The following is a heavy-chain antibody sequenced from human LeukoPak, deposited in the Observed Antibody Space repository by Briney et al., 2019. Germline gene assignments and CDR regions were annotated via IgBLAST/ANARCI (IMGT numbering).Heavy chain of an antibody. CDR2: INPNSGGT. D-gene: IGHD2-15*01. V-gene: IGHV1-2*06. Sequence: ASVKVSCKASGYTFTGYYMHWLRQAPGQGLEWMGRINPNSGGTNYAQKFQGRVTMTRDTSISTAYMELSRLRSDDTAVYYCARAYCSGGSCYWADWFDPWGQGTLVTVSS. J-gene: IGHJ5*02. CDR1: GYTFTGYY. CDR3: ARAYCSGGSCYWADWFDP.